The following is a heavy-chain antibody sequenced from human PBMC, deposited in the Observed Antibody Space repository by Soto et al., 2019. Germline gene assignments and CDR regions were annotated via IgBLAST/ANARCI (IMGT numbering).Heavy chain of an antibody. V-gene: IGHV1-3*05. J-gene: IGHJ4*02. Sequence: HVQLVQSGAEEKKPGASVKVSCKASGYTFTGYAMHWVRQAPGQRLEWMGWINAGNGNTKYSQKFQGRVTITRDTSASAAYMELSSLSCEDTAVYYCARAVAVAADFDYWGQGTLVTVSS. CDR2: INAGNGNT. CDR3: ARAVAVAADFDY. CDR1: GYTFTGYA. D-gene: IGHD6-19*01.